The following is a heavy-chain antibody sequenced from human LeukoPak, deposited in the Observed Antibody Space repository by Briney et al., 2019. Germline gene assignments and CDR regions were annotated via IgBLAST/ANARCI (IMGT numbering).Heavy chain of an antibody. V-gene: IGHV3-23*01. Sequence: GGSLRLSCAASGFTFSSYAMSWVRQAPGKGLEWVSAISGSGGSTYYADSVKGRFTISRDNSKNTLHLQMNSLRVEDTAVYYCARDFCSAGSCYPDNWGQGTLVTVSS. J-gene: IGHJ4*02. CDR2: ISGSGGST. CDR1: GFTFSSYA. CDR3: ARDFCSAGSCYPDN. D-gene: IGHD2-15*01.